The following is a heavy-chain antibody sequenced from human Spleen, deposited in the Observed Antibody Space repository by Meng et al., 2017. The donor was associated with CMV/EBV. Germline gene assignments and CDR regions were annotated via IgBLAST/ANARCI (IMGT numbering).Heavy chain of an antibody. J-gene: IGHJ4*02. V-gene: IGHV3-30*02. CDR3: ARVFDCSSTSCPDY. Sequence: GESLKISCAASGFTFSSYGMHWVRQAPGKGLEWVAFIRYDGNNKYYADSVKGRFTISRDNAKNSLYLQMNSLRAEDTAVYYCARVFDCSSTSCPDYWGQGTLVTVSS. CDR1: GFTFSSYG. CDR2: IRYDGNNK. D-gene: IGHD2-2*01.